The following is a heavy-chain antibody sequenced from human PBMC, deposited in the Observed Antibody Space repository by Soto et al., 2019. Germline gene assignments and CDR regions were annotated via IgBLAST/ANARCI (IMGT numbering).Heavy chain of an antibody. CDR3: ARDLPIVVVPAAIGAWFDP. V-gene: IGHV3-7*01. J-gene: IGHJ5*02. D-gene: IGHD2-2*01. CDR2: IKQDGSEK. CDR1: GFTFSSYW. Sequence: EVQLVESGGGLVQPGGSLRLSCAASGFTFSSYWMSWVRQAPGKGLEWVANIKQDGSEKYYVDSVKGRFTISRDNAKNSLYLQMNSLRADDTAVYYCARDLPIVVVPAAIGAWFDPWGQGTLVTVSS.